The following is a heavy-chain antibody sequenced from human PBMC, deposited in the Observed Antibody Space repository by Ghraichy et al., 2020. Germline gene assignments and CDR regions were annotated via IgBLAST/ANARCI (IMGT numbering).Heavy chain of an antibody. D-gene: IGHD5-12*01. CDR3: ARDPGGYVLVPQMYYFDY. V-gene: IGHV1-18*01. Sequence: ASVKVSCKASGYTFTSYGISWVRQAPGQGLEWMGWISAYNGNTNYAQKLQGRVTMTTDTSTSTAYMELRSLRSDDTAVYYCARDPGGYVLVPQMYYFDYWGQGTLVTVSS. CDR2: ISAYNGNT. J-gene: IGHJ4*02. CDR1: GYTFTSYG.